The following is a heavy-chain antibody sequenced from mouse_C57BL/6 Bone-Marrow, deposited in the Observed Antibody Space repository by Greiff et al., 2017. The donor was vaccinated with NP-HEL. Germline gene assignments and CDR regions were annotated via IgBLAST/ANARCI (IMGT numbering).Heavy chain of an antibody. J-gene: IGHJ2*01. V-gene: IGHV5-4*01. Sequence: EVQLVESGGGLVKPGGSLKLSCAASGFTFSSYAMSWVRQTPEKRLEWVATISDGGSYTYYPDNVKGRFTISRDNAKNNLYLQMSHLKSEDTAMYYCARDRSGYYLYYFDYWGQGTTLTVSS. CDR1: GFTFSSYA. CDR2: ISDGGSYT. D-gene: IGHD2-3*01. CDR3: ARDRSGYYLYYFDY.